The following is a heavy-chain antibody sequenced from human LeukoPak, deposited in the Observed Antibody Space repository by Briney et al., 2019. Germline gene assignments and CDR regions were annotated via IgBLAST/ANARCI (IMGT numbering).Heavy chain of an antibody. V-gene: IGHV3-7*01. CDR2: IKQDGSEE. CDR3: ARDHIQTYYGMDV. Sequence: GGSMRLSCAAYGFTFSSYWLSWVRPAPGKGLEWVANIKQDGSEEYYVDSVKGRFTISRDNAKNSLYLQMNSLRAEDTAVYYCARDHIQTYYGMDVWGQGTTVTVSS. J-gene: IGHJ6*02. CDR1: GFTFSSYW. D-gene: IGHD2-21*01.